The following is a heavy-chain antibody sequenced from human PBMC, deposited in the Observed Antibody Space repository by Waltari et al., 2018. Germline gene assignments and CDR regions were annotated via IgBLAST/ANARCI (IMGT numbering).Heavy chain of an antibody. V-gene: IGHV3-30*18. CDR3: AKGSLVLWFGEPPNYFDY. CDR2: IWYDGSNK. CDR1: GFPFSSYG. J-gene: IGHJ4*02. D-gene: IGHD3-10*01. Sequence: QVQLVESGGGVVQPGRSLRLSCAASGFPFSSYGMHWVRQAPGQGLEWVAGIWYDGSNKYYADSVKGRFTSSRDNSKNTLCLQMNSLRAEDTAMYYCAKGSLVLWFGEPPNYFDYWGQGTLVTVSS.